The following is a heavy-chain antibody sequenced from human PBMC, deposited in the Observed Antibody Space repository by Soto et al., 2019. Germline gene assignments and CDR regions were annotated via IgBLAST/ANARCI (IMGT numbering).Heavy chain of an antibody. Sequence: EVQLVESGGGLVQPGGSLRLTCVASGFPFSIYSMNWVRQAPGKGLEWSSYITSDTNTIKYADSVKGRFTISRDNAKNLVYLQKNGLRDDDTAVHFCARSVAGHFDYWGQGTVVTVSS. J-gene: IGHJ4*02. D-gene: IGHD6-19*01. V-gene: IGHV3-48*02. CDR3: ARSVAGHFDY. CDR1: GFPFSIYS. CDR2: ITSDTNTI.